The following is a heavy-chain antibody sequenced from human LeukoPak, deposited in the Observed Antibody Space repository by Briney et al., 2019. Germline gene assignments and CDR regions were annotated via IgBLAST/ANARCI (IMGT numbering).Heavy chain of an antibody. D-gene: IGHD6-19*01. J-gene: IGHJ1*01. Sequence: GGSLRLXCAASGFTFDDYAMHWVRQAPGKGLEWVSLISWDGGSTYYADSVKGRFTISRDNSKNSLYLQMNSLRAEDTALYYCAKDVAVVAGTTSNFEHWGQGTLVTVSS. CDR2: ISWDGGST. CDR3: AKDVAVVAGTTSNFEH. V-gene: IGHV3-43D*03. CDR1: GFTFDDYA.